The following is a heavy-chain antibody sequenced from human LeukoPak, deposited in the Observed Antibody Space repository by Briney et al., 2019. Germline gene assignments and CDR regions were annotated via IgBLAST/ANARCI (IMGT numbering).Heavy chain of an antibody. CDR2: ISAYSGNT. CDR1: GYTFTSYG. CDR3: ARDGDYYDSSGYYNWFDP. D-gene: IGHD3-22*01. Sequence: ASVKVSCKASGYTFTSYGISWVRQAPGQGLEWMGWISAYSGNTNYAQKLQGRVTMTTDTSTSTAYMELRSLRSDDTAVYYCARDGDYYDSSGYYNWFDPWGQGTLVTVSS. J-gene: IGHJ5*02. V-gene: IGHV1-18*01.